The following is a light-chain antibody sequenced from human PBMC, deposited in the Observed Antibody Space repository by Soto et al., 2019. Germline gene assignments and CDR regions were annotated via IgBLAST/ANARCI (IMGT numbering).Light chain of an antibody. J-gene: IGLJ1*01. CDR1: SSDVGGYDY. CDR3: SSHTSGSTRV. CDR2: EVT. V-gene: IGLV2-14*01. Sequence: QSVLTRPASVSGSPGQSIAISCTGTSSDVGGYDYVSWYQQHPDKAPKLMIYEVTKRPSGVSNRFSGSKSGNTASLTISGLQPEDEADYYCSSHTSGSTRVFGSGTKLTVL.